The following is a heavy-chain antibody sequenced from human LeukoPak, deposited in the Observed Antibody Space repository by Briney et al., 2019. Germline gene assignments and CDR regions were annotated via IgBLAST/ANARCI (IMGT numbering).Heavy chain of an antibody. CDR2: IYHSGST. V-gene: IGHV4-38-2*02. CDR3: ARELTRITMIVVLLLTAYYYYYYYMDV. J-gene: IGHJ6*03. D-gene: IGHD3-22*01. CDR1: GYSISSGYY. Sequence: SSETLSLTCTVSGYSISSGYYWGWIRQPPGKGLEWIGSIYHSGSTYYNPSLKSRVTISVDTSKNQFSLKLSSVTAADTAVYYCARELTRITMIVVLLLTAYYYYYYYMDVWGKGTTVTISS.